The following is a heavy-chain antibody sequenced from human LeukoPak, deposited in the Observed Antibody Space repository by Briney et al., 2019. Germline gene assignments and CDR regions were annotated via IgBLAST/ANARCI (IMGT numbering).Heavy chain of an antibody. D-gene: IGHD2-21*02. CDR2: ISAYNGNT. J-gene: IGHJ4*02. CDR3: ARVSHVVVTAIDY. V-gene: IGHV1-18*04. CDR1: GYTFTSYY. Sequence: ASVKVSCKASGYTFTSYYMHWVRQTPGQGLEWMGWISAYNGNTNYAQKLQGRVTMTTDTSTSTAYMELRSLRSDDTAVYYCARVSHVVVTAIDYWGQGTLVTVSS.